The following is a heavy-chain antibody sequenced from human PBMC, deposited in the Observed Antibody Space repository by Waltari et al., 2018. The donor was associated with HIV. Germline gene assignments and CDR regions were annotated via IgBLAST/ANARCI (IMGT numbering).Heavy chain of an antibody. J-gene: IGHJ3*02. CDR2: ISWNSGSI. V-gene: IGHV3-9*01. CDR3: AKETDLEENDAFDI. CDR1: GFTFDDYA. Sequence: EVQLVESGGGLVQPGRSLRLSCAASGFTFDDYAMHWVRQAPGKGLEWVSGISWNSGSIGYADSVKGRFTISRDNAKNSLYLQMNSLRAEDTALYYCAKETDLEENDAFDIWGQGTMVTVSS.